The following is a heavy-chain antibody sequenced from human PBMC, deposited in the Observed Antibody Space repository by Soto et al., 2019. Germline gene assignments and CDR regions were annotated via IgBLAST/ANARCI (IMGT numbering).Heavy chain of an antibody. CDR2: IDGSGRNT. J-gene: IGHJ4*02. CDR1: GFTFSSYA. D-gene: IGHD2-15*01. CDR3: AKDGGSVCSGGTCYFQAPDY. V-gene: IGHV3-23*01. Sequence: GGSLRLSCAASGFTFSSYAMSWVRQAPGKGLEWVSGIDGSGRNTYYADSVKGRFTISRDNSKNTLSVQMNGLRVEDTALYYCAKDGGSVCSGGTCYFQAPDYWGQGTLVTVSS.